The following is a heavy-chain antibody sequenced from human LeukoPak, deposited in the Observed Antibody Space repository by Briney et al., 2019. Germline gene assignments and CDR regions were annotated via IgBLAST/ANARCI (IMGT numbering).Heavy chain of an antibody. CDR3: ANHGVYSGSYSMDV. CDR2: FGNSA. V-gene: IGHV3-23*01. D-gene: IGHD1-26*01. J-gene: IGHJ6*02. CDR1: GFTFSRYA. Sequence: GGSLRLSCAASGFTFSRYAMSWVRQAPGKGLEWVSTFGNSAHYADSVKGRFTISRDNSKNTLYLQMNSLGADDTAVYYCANHGVYSGSYSMDVWGQGTTVIVSS.